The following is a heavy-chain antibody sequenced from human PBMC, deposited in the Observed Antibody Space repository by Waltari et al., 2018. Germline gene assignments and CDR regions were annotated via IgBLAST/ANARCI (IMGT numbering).Heavy chain of an antibody. Sequence: QLQLQESGSGLVKPSQTLSLTCAVSGGSISSSGSSWSWIRQPPGKGLEWIWYIYHSGSTYYNPSLKSRVTISVDRSKNQFSLKLSSVTAADTAVYYCARFGDYYYGMDVWGQGTTVTVSS. CDR3: ARFGDYYYGMDV. D-gene: IGHD3-16*01. CDR2: IYHSGST. CDR1: GGSISSSGSS. V-gene: IGHV4-30-2*01. J-gene: IGHJ6*02.